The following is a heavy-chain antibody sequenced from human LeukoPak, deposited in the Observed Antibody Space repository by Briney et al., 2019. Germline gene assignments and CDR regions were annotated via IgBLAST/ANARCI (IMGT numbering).Heavy chain of an antibody. CDR1: GFTFSSYG. J-gene: IGHJ4*02. V-gene: IGHV3-48*02. D-gene: IGHD3-22*01. CDR3: ARGGYYYDSSGSPGRVFDY. CDR2: ISSRSSTI. Sequence: PGGSLRLPCAASGFTFSSYGTNWVRHAPGKGLEWVSYISSRSSTIYYADSVKGRFTISRDNAKNSLYLQMNSLRDEDTAMYYCARGGYYYDSSGSPGRVFDYWGQGSLVTVSS.